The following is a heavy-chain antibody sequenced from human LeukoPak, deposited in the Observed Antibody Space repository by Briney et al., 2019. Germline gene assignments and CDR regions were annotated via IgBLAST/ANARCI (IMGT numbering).Heavy chain of an antibody. CDR3: ARQGGWGGAASLIEY. CDR2: MFYRGST. Sequence: SETLSLTCTVSGVSISTSTYYWAWIRQPPGKGLEWIGSMFYRGSTYYNPSLKSRVTVSVDTSKYQFSLKLSSVTASDTAIFYCARQGGWGGAASLIEYWGQGTLVTVSS. V-gene: IGHV4-39*01. CDR1: GVSISTSTYY. D-gene: IGHD1-26*01. J-gene: IGHJ4*02.